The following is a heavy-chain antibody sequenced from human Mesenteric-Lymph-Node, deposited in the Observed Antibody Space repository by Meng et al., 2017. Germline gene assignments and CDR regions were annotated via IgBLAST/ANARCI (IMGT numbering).Heavy chain of an antibody. CDR1: GGSISSYY. CDR3: AREETLLPWFGELVAAFDI. Sequence: SETLSLTCTVSGGSISSYYWSWIRQPPGKGLEWIGEINHSGSTNYNPSLKSRVTISVDTSKNQFSLKLSSVTAADTAVYYCAREETLLPWFGELVAAFDIWGQGTMVTVSS. CDR2: INHSGST. V-gene: IGHV4-34*01. J-gene: IGHJ3*02. D-gene: IGHD3-10*01.